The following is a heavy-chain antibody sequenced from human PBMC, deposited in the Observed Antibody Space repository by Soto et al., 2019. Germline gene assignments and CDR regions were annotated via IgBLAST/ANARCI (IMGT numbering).Heavy chain of an antibody. V-gene: IGHV3-15*01. J-gene: IGHJ6*02. Sequence: GGSLRLSCAASGFTFSTYWMTWVRQAPGKGLEWVGRIKSKTDGGATDYAAPVKGRFTISRDDSKNTLYLQMSSLKTEDTAVYYCTSPYYGMDVWGQGTTVTVSS. CDR1: GFTFSTYW. CDR2: IKSKTDGGAT. CDR3: TSPYYGMDV.